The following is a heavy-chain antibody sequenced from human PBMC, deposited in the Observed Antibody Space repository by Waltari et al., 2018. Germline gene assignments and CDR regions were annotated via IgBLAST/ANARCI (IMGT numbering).Heavy chain of an antibody. D-gene: IGHD3-16*01. J-gene: IGHJ4*02. Sequence: QVQLQESGPGLVKPSETLSLTCAVSGYSISSGYYWGWIRQPPGKGLEWIGSIYHSGSTYYNTSLKSRVTISVDTSKNQFSLKLSSVTAADTAVYYCARGGPTLGGPFDYWGQGTLVTVSS. V-gene: IGHV4-38-2*01. CDR2: IYHSGST. CDR3: ARGGPTLGGPFDY. CDR1: GYSISSGYY.